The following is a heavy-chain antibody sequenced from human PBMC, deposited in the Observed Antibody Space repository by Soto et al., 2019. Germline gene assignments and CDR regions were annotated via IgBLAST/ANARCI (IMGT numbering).Heavy chain of an antibody. CDR3: SRVEYVTSSPIG. V-gene: IGHV3-73*01. CDR2: IRTKSNGYAT. J-gene: IGHJ4*02. CDR1: GFTFSGSA. D-gene: IGHD6-6*01. Sequence: PGGSLRLSCAASGFTFSGSAIHWVRQASGKGLEWIARIRTKSNGYATTYAASVKGRFTISRDDSKNMAYLQMNGLKTEDTATPYCSRVEYVTSSPIGWGQGTLVTV.